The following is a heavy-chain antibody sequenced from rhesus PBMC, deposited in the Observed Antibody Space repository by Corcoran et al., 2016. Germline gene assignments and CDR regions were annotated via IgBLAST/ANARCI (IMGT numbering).Heavy chain of an antibody. D-gene: IGHD7-45*01. V-gene: IGHV3S42*01. CDR2: INSGGGST. Sequence: VQLVESGGGSGMPVWSLRLSCAACGFPVSRSWINWLRKPPGKGLEWFSDINSGGGSTYDADSVTGRCTIARDNSKTTLALQMNSRRAEDTAVYYRANLGIDYYYGLDSWGQGVVVTVSS. CDR3: ANLGIDYYYGLDS. CDR1: GFPVSRSW. J-gene: IGHJ6*01.